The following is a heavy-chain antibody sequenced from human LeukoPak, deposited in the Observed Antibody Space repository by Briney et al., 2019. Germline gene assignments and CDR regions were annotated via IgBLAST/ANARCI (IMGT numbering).Heavy chain of an antibody. D-gene: IGHD6-13*01. CDR1: GGSISSGGYY. Sequence: SETLSLTCTVSGGSISSGGYYWSWIRQHPGKGLELIGYIYYSGSTYYNPSLKSRVTISVDTSKNQFSLKLSSVTAADTAVCYCARAGYSSSWYIIDYYGMDVWGQGTTVTVSS. CDR2: IYYSGST. J-gene: IGHJ6*02. CDR3: ARAGYSSSWYIIDYYGMDV. V-gene: IGHV4-31*03.